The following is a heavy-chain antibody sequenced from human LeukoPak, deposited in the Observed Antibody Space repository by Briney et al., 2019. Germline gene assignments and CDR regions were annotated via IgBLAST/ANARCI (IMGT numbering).Heavy chain of an antibody. CDR1: GFTFRGSW. CDR2: IKEGGSEE. Sequence: GGSLRLSCAASGFTFRGSWMDGVRQAPGRGLEWLANIKEGGSEEYYVDSVKGRFTISRDNAKNSLYLQMNSLRAEDTAVYYCAKNSGWFRFDYWGQGTLVTVSS. D-gene: IGHD6-13*01. V-gene: IGHV3-7*03. CDR3: AKNSGWFRFDY. J-gene: IGHJ4*02.